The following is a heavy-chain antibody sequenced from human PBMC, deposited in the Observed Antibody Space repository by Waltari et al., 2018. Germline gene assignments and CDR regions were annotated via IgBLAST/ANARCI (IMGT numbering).Heavy chain of an antibody. Sequence: GGSLRLSCAASGFTFRDYYMSWLRQAPGNGLEWVAYISSRGSTIYYADSVTGGFTISRDNAKNSLYLQINSLRGEDTAVYYCPRGPYSSYPGYSDDWRQGTLVSVSS. CDR3: PRGPYSSYPGYSDD. CDR2: ISSRGSTI. D-gene: IGHD6-19*01. V-gene: IGHV3-11*01. J-gene: IGHJ4*02. CDR1: GFTFRDYY.